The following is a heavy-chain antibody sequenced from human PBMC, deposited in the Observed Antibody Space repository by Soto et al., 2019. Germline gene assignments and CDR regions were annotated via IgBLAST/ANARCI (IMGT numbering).Heavy chain of an antibody. CDR1: GGSFSSYH. Sequence: SETLSLTCAVYGGSFSSYHWTWIRQPPGKGLEWIGEINHSGSANYNPSLKSRVTMSGDTSKNQFSLKLASVIAADTAVYYCARGLPRRTLAAARMFGGVSGGWFDPWGQGTLVTVSP. V-gene: IGHV4-34*01. CDR2: INHSGSA. CDR3: ARGLPRRTLAAARMFGGVSGGWFDP. J-gene: IGHJ5*02. D-gene: IGHD6-13*01.